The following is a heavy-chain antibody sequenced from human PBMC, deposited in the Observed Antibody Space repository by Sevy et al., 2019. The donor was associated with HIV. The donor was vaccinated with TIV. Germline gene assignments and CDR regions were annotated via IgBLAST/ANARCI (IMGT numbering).Heavy chain of an antibody. CDR2: IRYDGSNK. CDR1: GFTFSSYD. Sequence: GGSLRLSCAASGFTFSSYDMHWVRQAPGKGLEWVAFIRYDGSNKYYADSVKGRFTISRDNSKNTLYLQMNSLRAEDTAVYYCAKAGITGTTTPREFDYWGQGTLVTVSS. J-gene: IGHJ4*02. V-gene: IGHV3-30*02. CDR3: AKAGITGTTTPREFDY. D-gene: IGHD1-7*01.